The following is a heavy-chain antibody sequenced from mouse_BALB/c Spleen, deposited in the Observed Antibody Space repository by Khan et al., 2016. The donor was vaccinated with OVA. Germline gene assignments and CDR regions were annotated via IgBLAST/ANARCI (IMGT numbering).Heavy chain of an antibody. V-gene: IGHV1-4*01. D-gene: IGHD2-14*01. Sequence: QVQLQQSGAELARPGASVKMSCKASGYTFTTYTIHWVKQRPGKGLEWIGYIIPSNDYTNYNQKFKDRATLTADKYSSTAYMQLSSLPSADSAVYYCAREGAYYRADGWFAYWGQGTLVTVSA. J-gene: IGHJ3*01. CDR1: GYTFTTYT. CDR3: AREGAYYRADGWFAY. CDR2: IIPSNDYT.